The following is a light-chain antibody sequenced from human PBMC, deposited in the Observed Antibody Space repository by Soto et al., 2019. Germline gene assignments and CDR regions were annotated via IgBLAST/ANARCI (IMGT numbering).Light chain of an antibody. V-gene: IGLV1-40*01. CDR2: GNI. CDR3: QSYHRTLSARYV. CDR1: SSNIGAGYD. Sequence: QSVLTQPPSVSGAPGQRVTISCTGSSSNIGAGYDVHWYQQRPGTAPKLLIFGNINRPSGVPDRFSGSKSGTSASLAITGLQAEDEGDYYCQSYHRTLSARYVFGTGTKVTVL. J-gene: IGLJ1*01.